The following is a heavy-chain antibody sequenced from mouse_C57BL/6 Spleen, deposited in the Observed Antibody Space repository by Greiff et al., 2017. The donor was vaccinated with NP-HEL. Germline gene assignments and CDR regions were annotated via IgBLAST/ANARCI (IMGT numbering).Heavy chain of an antibody. J-gene: IGHJ2*01. Sequence: EVQLLQSGPELVKPGASVKISCKASGYSFTDYYMNWVKQSNGKSLEWIGVINPNYGNTSYNQKFKGKATLTVAQSSSTAYMQLNSLTSEDSAVYYCAKDYYYCSSSNYFDYWGQGTTLTVSS. D-gene: IGHD1-1*01. CDR2: INPNYGNT. V-gene: IGHV1-39*01. CDR1: GYSFTDYY. CDR3: AKDYYYCSSSNYFDY.